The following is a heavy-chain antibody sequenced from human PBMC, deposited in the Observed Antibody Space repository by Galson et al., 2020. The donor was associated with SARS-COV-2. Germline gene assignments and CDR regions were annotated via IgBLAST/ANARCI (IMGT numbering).Heavy chain of an antibody. CDR1: GPSISSGSYS. CDR3: ASHHYGEYAPEAFDI. V-gene: IGHV4-30-2*01. Sequence: SETLSLTCAVSGPSISSGSYSWNWIRQPPGKGLEWIRYISHSGGTYYNPSLKSRVTISGDRSKNQFSLRLSSVTAADTAVYYCASHHYGEYAPEAFDIWGPGTRVTVAS. CDR2: ISHSGGT. J-gene: IGHJ3*02. D-gene: IGHD4-17*01.